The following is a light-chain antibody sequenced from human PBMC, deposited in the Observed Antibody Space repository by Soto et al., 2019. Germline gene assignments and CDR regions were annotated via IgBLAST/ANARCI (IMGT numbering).Light chain of an antibody. J-gene: IGLJ1*01. Sequence: QSVLTQPPSASGTPGQRVTISCSGSSSNVGGNPVNWYQHVPTTAPKLLIYTNTQRPSGVPDRFSGSKSGTSASLAISGLQPEDEADYYCASWDDRLNGPVFGTGTKVT. CDR2: TNT. V-gene: IGLV1-44*01. CDR3: ASWDDRLNGPV. CDR1: SSNVGGNP.